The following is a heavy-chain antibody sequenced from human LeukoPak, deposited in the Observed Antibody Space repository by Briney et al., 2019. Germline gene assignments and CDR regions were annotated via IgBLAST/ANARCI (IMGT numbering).Heavy chain of an antibody. V-gene: IGHV3-30*02. CDR1: GFTFSSYG. CDR2: IRYDGSNK. J-gene: IGHJ3*02. D-gene: IGHD1-20*01. Sequence: PGGSLRLSCAASGFTFSSYGMHWVRQAPGKGLERVAFIRYDGSNKYYADSVKGRFTISRDNSKNTLYLQMNSLRAEDTAVYHCAKDSPPSRYHFGAFDMWGQGTMVAVSS. CDR3: AKDSPPSRYHFGAFDM.